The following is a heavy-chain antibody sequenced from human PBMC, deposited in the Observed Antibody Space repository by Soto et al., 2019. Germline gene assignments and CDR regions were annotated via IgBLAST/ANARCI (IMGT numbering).Heavy chain of an antibody. CDR1: GYTFNTYW. J-gene: IGHJ4*02. Sequence: GESLKISCKGFGYTFNTYWIGWVRQMPGKGLEWMGVMSPGNSDIRYSPAFQGQVTISADTSISTAYLQWSSLKTSDSGMYYCARRGRTSASFDFWGQGTLVTVSS. D-gene: IGHD1-1*01. CDR3: ARRGRTSASFDF. CDR2: MSPGNSDI. V-gene: IGHV5-51*01.